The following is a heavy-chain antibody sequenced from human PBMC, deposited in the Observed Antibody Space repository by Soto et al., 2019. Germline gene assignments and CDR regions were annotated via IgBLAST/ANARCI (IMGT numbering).Heavy chain of an antibody. V-gene: IGHV4-31*03. CDR1: GGYISSAGSF. CDR3: ARGYSRPDWFDS. J-gene: IGHJ5*01. CDR2: MSHSETT. D-gene: IGHD5-12*01. Sequence: QVQLQESGPGLMKPSQTLSLTCTVSGGYISSAGSFWSWVRQLPGKGLEWIGYMSHSETTHYNSPLKGRVSISIDTSNNEFSVNLGSVTAADTAVYYCARGYSRPDWFDSWGPGTLVIVSS.